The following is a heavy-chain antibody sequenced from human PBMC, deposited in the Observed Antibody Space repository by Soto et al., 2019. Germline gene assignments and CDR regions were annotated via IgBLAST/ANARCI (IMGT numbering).Heavy chain of an antibody. V-gene: IGHV3-48*03. CDR3: ARVGRELWLHFDY. D-gene: IGHD5-18*01. Sequence: VPLVESGGGLVQPGGSLRLSCAASGFTFSSYEMNWVRQAPGKGLEWVSYISSSGSTIYYADSVKGRFTISRDNDKNSLYLQMNSLRAEDTAVYYCARVGRELWLHFDYWGQGTLVTVSS. CDR2: ISSSGSTI. CDR1: GFTFSSYE. J-gene: IGHJ4*02.